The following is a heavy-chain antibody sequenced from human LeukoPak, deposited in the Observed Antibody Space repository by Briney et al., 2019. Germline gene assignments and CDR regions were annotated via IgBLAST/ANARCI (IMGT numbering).Heavy chain of an antibody. V-gene: IGHV1-8*01. CDR1: GYTFTSYD. CDR3: ARAEFRELLSGRRMVDY. D-gene: IGHD1-26*01. Sequence: ASVKVSCKASGYTFTSYDINWVRQATGQGLEWMGWMNPNSGNTGYAQKFQGRVTMTRNTSISTAYMELSSLRSEDTAVYYCARAEFRELLSGRRMVDYWGQGTLVTASS. CDR2: MNPNSGNT. J-gene: IGHJ4*02.